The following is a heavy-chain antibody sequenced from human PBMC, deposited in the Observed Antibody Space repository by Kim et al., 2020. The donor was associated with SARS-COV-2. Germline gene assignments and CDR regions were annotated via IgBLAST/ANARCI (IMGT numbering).Heavy chain of an antibody. Sequence: SETLSLTCTVSGGSISSGGYYWSWIRQHPGKGLEWIGYIYYSGSTYYNPSLKSRVTISVDTSKNQFSLKLSSVTAADPAVYYCARDLRYSSSWYHNPGTCEHWFDPWGQGTLVTVSS. D-gene: IGHD6-13*01. CDR3: ARDLRYSSSWYHNPGTCEHWFDP. CDR1: GGSISSGGYY. J-gene: IGHJ5*02. V-gene: IGHV4-31*03. CDR2: IYYSGST.